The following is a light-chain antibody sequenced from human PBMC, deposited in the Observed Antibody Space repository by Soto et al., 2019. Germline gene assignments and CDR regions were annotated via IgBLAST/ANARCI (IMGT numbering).Light chain of an antibody. CDR1: QDISNY. Sequence: DIQMTQSPSSLSASVGDRVTITCQASQDISNYLNWYQQKPGKAHKLLIYDASTLETGVPSRFSGSGSGTAFTFTISSLQPEDIATYYCQQYSDLPFTFGGGAKVEIK. V-gene: IGKV1-33*01. CDR3: QQYSDLPFT. CDR2: DAS. J-gene: IGKJ4*01.